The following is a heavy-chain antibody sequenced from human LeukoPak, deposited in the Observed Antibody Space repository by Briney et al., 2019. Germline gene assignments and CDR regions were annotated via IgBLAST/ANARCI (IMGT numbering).Heavy chain of an antibody. V-gene: IGHV1-69*05. CDR3: ARVDGYTPLTLDY. D-gene: IGHD5-24*01. CDR2: IIPIFGTA. J-gene: IGHJ4*02. CDR1: GGTFSSYA. Sequence: ASVKVSCKASGGTFSSYAISWVRQAPGQGLEWMGGIIPIFGTANYAQKFQGRVTITTDESTSTAYMELSSLRSEDTAVYYCARVDGYTPLTLDYWGQGALVTASS.